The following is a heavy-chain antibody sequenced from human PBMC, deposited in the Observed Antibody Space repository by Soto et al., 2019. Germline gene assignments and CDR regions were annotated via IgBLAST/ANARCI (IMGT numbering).Heavy chain of an antibody. CDR3: ARAGGGFVVVVAATRAHHNWFDP. Sequence: PSETLSLTCTVSGGSISSGDYYWSWIRQPPGKGLEWIGYIYHSGSTYYNPSLKSRVTISVDTSKNQFSLKLSSVTAADTAVYYCARAGGGFVVVVAATRAHHNWFDPWGQGTLVTVSS. V-gene: IGHV4-30-4*01. CDR2: IYHSGST. D-gene: IGHD2-15*01. J-gene: IGHJ5*02. CDR1: GGSISSGDYY.